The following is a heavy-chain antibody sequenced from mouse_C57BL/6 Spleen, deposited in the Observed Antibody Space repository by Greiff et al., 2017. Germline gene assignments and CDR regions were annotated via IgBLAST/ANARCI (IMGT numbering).Heavy chain of an antibody. D-gene: IGHD1-1*01. CDR2: ISYDGSN. J-gene: IGHJ3*01. CDR1: GYSITSGYY. V-gene: IGHV3-6*01. Sequence: ESGPGLVKPSQSLSLTCSVTGYSITSGYYWNWIRQFPGNKLEWMGYISYDGSNNYNPSLKNRISITLATSNNQFFLNLKSVTTEDTASYYCASGDYCPWFAYWVQGTLVTVSA. CDR3: ASGDYCPWFAY.